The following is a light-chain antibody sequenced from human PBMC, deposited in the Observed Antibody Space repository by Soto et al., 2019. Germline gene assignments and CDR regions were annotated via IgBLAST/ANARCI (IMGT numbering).Light chain of an antibody. V-gene: IGLV4-69*01. J-gene: IGLJ3*02. CDR3: QTWGTGFGWV. CDR2: LNSDGSH. Sequence: QAVLTQSPSASASLGASVKLTCSLSSGHNSYAMAWHQQQPEKGPRYLMILNSDGSHSKGDGIPDRFSGSSSGAERYLTISSLQSEDEAEYYCQTWGTGFGWVFGGGTKLTVL. CDR1: SGHNSYA.